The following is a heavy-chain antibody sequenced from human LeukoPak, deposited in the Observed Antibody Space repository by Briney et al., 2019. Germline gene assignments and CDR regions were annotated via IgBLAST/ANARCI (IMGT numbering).Heavy chain of an antibody. Sequence: SETLSLTCTVSGGSISSGDYYWSWIRQPPGKGLEWIGYIYHSGSTYYNPSLKSRVTISVDRSKNQFSLKLSSVTAADTAVYYCAKVAAAGTLYFQHWGQGTLVTVSS. CDR1: GGSISSGDYY. CDR2: IYHSGST. CDR3: AKVAAAGTLYFQH. J-gene: IGHJ1*01. D-gene: IGHD6-13*01. V-gene: IGHV4-30-2*01.